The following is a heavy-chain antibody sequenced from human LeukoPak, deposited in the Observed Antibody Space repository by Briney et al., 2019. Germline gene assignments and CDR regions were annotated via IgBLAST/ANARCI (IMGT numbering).Heavy chain of an antibody. Sequence: GGSLRPSCAASGFTFSSYAMHWVRQAPGKGLEYVSAISSNGGSTYYANSVKGRFTISRDNSKNTLYLQMGSLRAEDMAVYYCARGAWWELLNAFDIWGQGTMVTVSS. CDR3: ARGAWWELLNAFDI. J-gene: IGHJ3*02. D-gene: IGHD1-26*01. V-gene: IGHV3-64*01. CDR1: GFTFSSYA. CDR2: ISSNGGST.